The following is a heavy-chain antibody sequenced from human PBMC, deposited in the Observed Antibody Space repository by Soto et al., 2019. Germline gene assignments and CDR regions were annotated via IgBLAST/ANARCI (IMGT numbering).Heavy chain of an antibody. CDR3: ALSMTTVTGNDY. D-gene: IGHD4-17*01. V-gene: IGHV1-69*13. CDR1: GGTFSSYA. CDR2: IIPIFGTA. Sequence: SVKVSCKASGGTFSSYAISWVRQAPGQGLEWMGGIIPIFGTANYAQKFQGRVTITADESTSTAYMELSSLRSEDTAVYYCALSMTTVTGNDYWGQGTLVTAPQ. J-gene: IGHJ4*02.